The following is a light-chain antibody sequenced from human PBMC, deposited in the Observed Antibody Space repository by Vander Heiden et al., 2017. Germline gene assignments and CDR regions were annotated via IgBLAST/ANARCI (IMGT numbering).Light chain of an antibody. Sequence: QSVLTPPPSVSGAPGPRVTISCTGSSSNIGAGYDVHWYQQLPGAAPKLLINGNTNRPSGVPDRFSGSKSGTSASLAITGLQAEDEADYYCQSYDSRLTGHVVFGGGTKLTVL. J-gene: IGLJ2*01. CDR3: QSYDSRLTGHVV. V-gene: IGLV1-40*01. CDR2: GNT. CDR1: SSNIGAGYD.